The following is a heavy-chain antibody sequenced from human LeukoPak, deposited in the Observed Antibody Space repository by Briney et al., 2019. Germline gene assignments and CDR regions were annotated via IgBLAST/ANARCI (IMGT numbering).Heavy chain of an antibody. J-gene: IGHJ4*02. V-gene: IGHV3-21*01. CDR2: ISSSSSYI. Sequence: PGGSLRHSCAASGFTFSSYSMNWVRQAPGKGLEWVSSISSSSSYIYYADSVKGRFTISRDNAKNSLYLQMNSLRAEDTAVHYCARDGYYYGSGSYLWGQGTLVTVSS. CDR1: GFTFSSYS. D-gene: IGHD3-10*01. CDR3: ARDGYYYGSGSYL.